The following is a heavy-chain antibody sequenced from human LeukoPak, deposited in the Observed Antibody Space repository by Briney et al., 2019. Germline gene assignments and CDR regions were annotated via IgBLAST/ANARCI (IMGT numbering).Heavy chain of an antibody. CDR1: GYSLTDFS. Sequence: ASVKVSCKVSGYSLTDFSMHWVRQAPGKGFEYMGGFDPEHGEPIYAQKFQGRFTMTEDRSTDTAYMELSSLRSEDTAMYYCATYRTLDYWGQGTLVTVSS. CDR3: ATYRTLDY. V-gene: IGHV1-24*01. J-gene: IGHJ4*02. D-gene: IGHD1-14*01. CDR2: FDPEHGEP.